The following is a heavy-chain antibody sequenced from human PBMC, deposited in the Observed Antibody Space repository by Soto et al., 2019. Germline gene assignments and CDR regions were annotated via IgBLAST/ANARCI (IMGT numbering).Heavy chain of an antibody. D-gene: IGHD5-12*01. Sequence: GGSLRLSCAASGFTFSSYSMNWVRQAPGKGLEWVSNIKEDRSEKYYVDSVKGRFTISRDSAKNSLYLQMNSLRAEDTAVYNCARGRRSGYTGYELGSWGQGTLVTVSS. J-gene: IGHJ4*02. CDR2: IKEDRSEK. CDR1: GFTFSSYS. CDR3: ARGRRSGYTGYELGS. V-gene: IGHV3-7*01.